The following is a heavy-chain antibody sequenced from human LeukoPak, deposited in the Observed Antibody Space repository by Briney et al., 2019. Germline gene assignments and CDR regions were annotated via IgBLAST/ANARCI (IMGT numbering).Heavy chain of an antibody. Sequence: ASVKVSCKASGYTFTSYYMHWVRQAPGQGLEWMGIINPSGGSTSYAQKFQSRVTMTRDTSTSTVYMELSSLRSEDTAVYYCAGSCSGGSCYSSYYYYYMDVWGKGTTVTVSS. J-gene: IGHJ6*03. CDR3: AGSCSGGSCYSSYYYYYMDV. V-gene: IGHV1-46*01. D-gene: IGHD2-15*01. CDR1: GYTFTSYY. CDR2: INPSGGST.